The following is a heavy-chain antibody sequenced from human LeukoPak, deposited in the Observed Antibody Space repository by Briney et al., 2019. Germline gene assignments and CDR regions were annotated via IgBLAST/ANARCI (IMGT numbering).Heavy chain of an antibody. CDR1: GFTFSNYW. J-gene: IGHJ4*02. D-gene: IGHD2-15*01. CDR3: ARDLSGPSFY. CDR2: IRPDGGEK. V-gene: IGHV3-7*01. Sequence: GGSLRLSCVVSGFTFSNYWMSWLRQAPGKGLEWVINIRPDGGEKYFVDSVKGRFTISRDNAKNSLYLQMDNLRAEDTAVYYCARDLSGPSFYWGQGTLDAVSS.